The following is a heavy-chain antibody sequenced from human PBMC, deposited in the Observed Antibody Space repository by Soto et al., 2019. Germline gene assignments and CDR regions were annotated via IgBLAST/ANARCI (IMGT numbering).Heavy chain of an antibody. CDR2: IYYSGST. D-gene: IGHD6-13*01. CDR1: GGSISSYY. CDR3: ARLPFSSSSWYYFDY. V-gene: IGHV4-59*01. J-gene: IGHJ4*02. Sequence: PSETLSLTCTVSGGSISSYYWSWIRQPPGKGLEWIGYIYYSGSTNYNPSLKSRVTISVDTSKNQFSLKLSSVTAADTAVYYCARLPFSSSSWYYFDYWGQGTLVTVSS.